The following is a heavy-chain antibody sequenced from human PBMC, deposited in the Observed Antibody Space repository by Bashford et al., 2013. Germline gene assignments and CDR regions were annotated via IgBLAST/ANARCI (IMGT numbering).Heavy chain of an antibody. J-gene: IGHJ2*01. CDR1: GFTVRNTY. CDR2: IFIAGAT. D-gene: IGHD3-10*01. CDR3: TTPGGYIGAFDV. Sequence: GGSLRLSCAASGFTVRNTYMGWVRQAPGKGLEWVSVIFIAGATYYVDSVKGRFTISRGNFENTLYLQMDNVRADDTAMYYCTTPGGYIGAFDVWGRGTLVTVSS. V-gene: IGHV3-53*01.